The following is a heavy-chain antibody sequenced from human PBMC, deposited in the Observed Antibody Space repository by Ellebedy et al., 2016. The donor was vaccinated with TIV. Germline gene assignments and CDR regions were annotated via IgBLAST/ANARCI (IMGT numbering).Heavy chain of an antibody. J-gene: IGHJ3*02. CDR3: TRGYYDILTGYGTDAFDI. CDR1: GFTFGDYA. V-gene: IGHV3-49*03. Sequence: GGSLRLSXTAPGFTFGDYAMSWFRQAPGKGLEWVGFIRSKAYGGTTEYAASVKGRFTISRDDSKSIAYLQMNSLKTEDTAVYYCTRGYYDILTGYGTDAFDIWGQGTMVTVSS. CDR2: IRSKAYGGTT. D-gene: IGHD3-9*01.